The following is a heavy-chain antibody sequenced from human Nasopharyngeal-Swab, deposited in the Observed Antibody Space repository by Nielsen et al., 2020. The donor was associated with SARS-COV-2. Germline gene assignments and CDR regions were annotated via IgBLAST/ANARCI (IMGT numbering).Heavy chain of an antibody. D-gene: IGHD3-9*01. CDR3: ARTLYDIVTDQYEGYDT. V-gene: IGHV4-30-4*08. CDR1: GVFFSRGGAY. Sequence: SETLSLTCAVSGVFFSRGGAYWSWPRQPPGQGLEWIGYIYYSGNTDYNPAIQSRVSISADTYRNQFSLKLTSVTAADTAVYYCARTLYDIVTDQYEGYDTWGPGILVTVSS. CDR2: IYYSGNT. J-gene: IGHJ5*02.